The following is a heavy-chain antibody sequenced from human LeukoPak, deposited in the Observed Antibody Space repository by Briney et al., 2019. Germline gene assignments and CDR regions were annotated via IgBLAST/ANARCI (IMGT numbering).Heavy chain of an antibody. CDR3: ANLGADCSGGSCHRWSAFAI. D-gene: IGHD2-15*01. V-gene: IGHV3-23*01. J-gene: IGHJ3*02. CDR2: ISDDGNTI. CDR1: AFTFSNHG. Sequence: GGSLRLSCTASAFTFSNHGMSWVRQAPGRGLEWVSVISDDGNTINYADSVQGRFTISRDNFKNTLLLQMNSLRADDTAVYYCANLGADCSGGSCHRWSAFAIWAKGQWSSSPQ.